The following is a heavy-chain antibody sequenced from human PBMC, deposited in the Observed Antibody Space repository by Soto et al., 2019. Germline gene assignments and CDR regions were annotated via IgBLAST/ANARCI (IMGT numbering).Heavy chain of an antibody. CDR1: GYSFTDYW. CDR2: IHPGDSET. J-gene: IGHJ5*02. CDR3: ARHVGHGSGGNCYSWFDP. V-gene: IGHV5-51*01. D-gene: IGHD2-15*01. Sequence: VQLVQSGAEMKKPGESLKISCQGSGYSFTDYWIAWVRQMPGKGLEWVGIIHPGDSETKYSPSFQGQVTISADKSITTAYLQWRSLKTSDTAIYYCARHVGHGSGGNCYSWFDPWGQGTLVAVSS.